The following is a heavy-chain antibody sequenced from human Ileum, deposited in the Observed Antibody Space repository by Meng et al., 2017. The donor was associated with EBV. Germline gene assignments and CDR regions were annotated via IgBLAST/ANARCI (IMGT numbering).Heavy chain of an antibody. CDR1: GGSISSGGHS. J-gene: IGHJ4*02. CDR2: IQHSGST. D-gene: IGHD4-23*01. CDR3: ARAHPVVYFFDY. V-gene: IGHV4-30-2*01. Sequence: QLQWEGSGPGLGEPYQTLARPCAVSGGSISSGGHSWSWIRQPPGKGLEWIGDIQHSGSTYYNPSLKSRVTISVDRSRNQFSLKLSSVTAADTAVYYCARAHPVVYFFDYWGQGALVTVSS.